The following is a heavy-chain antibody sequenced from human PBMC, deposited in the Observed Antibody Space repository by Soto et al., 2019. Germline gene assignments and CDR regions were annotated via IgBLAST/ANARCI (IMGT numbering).Heavy chain of an antibody. CDR3: ARHRGPTGPNY. CDR2: IYYAGST. CDR1: GGSMISYY. V-gene: IGHV4-59*08. J-gene: IGHJ4*02. Sequence: PSETLSLTCTVSGGSMISYYWSWIRQPPGRGLEWIGFIYYAGSTKYNPSLNSRVTISVDTSKNQLSLNLRSVTAADTAVYYCARHRGPTGPNYWGQGTLVTVSS. D-gene: IGHD3-10*01.